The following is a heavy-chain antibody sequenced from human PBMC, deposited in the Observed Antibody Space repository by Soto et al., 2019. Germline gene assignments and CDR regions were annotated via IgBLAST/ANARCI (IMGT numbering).Heavy chain of an antibody. D-gene: IGHD1-7*01. CDR1: GDSVSSNSAA. Sequence: SQTLSLTCAISGDSVSSNSAAWNWIRLSPSRGLEWLARTYYRSRWYNDYAVFVRSRITVNPDTSKNQFSLQLTSVTPEDTAVYYCAGTTSHQWYYMDVWGKGTTVTDSS. CDR2: TYYRSRWYN. V-gene: IGHV6-1*01. CDR3: AGTTSHQWYYMDV. J-gene: IGHJ6*03.